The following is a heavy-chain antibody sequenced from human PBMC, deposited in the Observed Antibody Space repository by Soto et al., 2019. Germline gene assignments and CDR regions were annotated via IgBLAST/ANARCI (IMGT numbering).Heavy chain of an antibody. V-gene: IGHV3-30-3*01. J-gene: IGHJ4*02. D-gene: IGHD3-16*01. Sequence: QVQLVESGGGVVQPGRSLRLSCAASGFTFSSYAMHWVRQAPGKGLEWVAVISYDGSNKYYADSVKGRFTISRDNSKNTLHLQMNSLRAEDTAVYYCARGAAFWGSYNYWGQGTLVTVSS. CDR2: ISYDGSNK. CDR1: GFTFSSYA. CDR3: ARGAAFWGSYNY.